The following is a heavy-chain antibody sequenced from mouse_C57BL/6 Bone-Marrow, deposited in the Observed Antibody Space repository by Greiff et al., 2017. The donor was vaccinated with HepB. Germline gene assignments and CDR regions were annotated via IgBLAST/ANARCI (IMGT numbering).Heavy chain of an antibody. CDR2: ISDGGSYT. J-gene: IGHJ3*01. CDR1: GFTFSSYA. CDR3: ARDDADAY. Sequence: EVKLVESGGGLVKPGGSLKLSCAASGFTFSSYAMSWVRQTPEKRLEWVATISDGGSYTYYPDNVKGRFTISRDNAKNNLYLQMSHLKSEDTAMYYCARDDADAYWGQGTPVTVSA. D-gene: IGHD2-3*01. V-gene: IGHV5-4*01.